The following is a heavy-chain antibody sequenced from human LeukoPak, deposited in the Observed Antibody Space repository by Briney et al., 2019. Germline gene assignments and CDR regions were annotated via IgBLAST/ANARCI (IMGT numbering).Heavy chain of an antibody. CDR3: ARAPRLLWFGASYYFDY. CDR1: GFTFSSYS. CDR2: ISSGSTI. D-gene: IGHD3-10*01. V-gene: IGHV3-48*04. J-gene: IGHJ4*02. Sequence: PGGSLRLSCAASGFTFSSYSMNWVRQAPGKGLEWVSYISSGSTIYYADSVKGRFTISRDNAKNSLYLQMNSLRAEDTAVYYCARAPRLLWFGASYYFDYWGQGTLVTVSS.